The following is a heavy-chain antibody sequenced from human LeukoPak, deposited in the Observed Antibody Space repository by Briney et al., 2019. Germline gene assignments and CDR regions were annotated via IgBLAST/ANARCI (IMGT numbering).Heavy chain of an antibody. V-gene: IGHV4-38-2*02. CDR2: IYHSGST. CDR1: GYSISSGYY. Sequence: TSETLSLTCTVSGYSISSGYYWGWIRQPPGKGLEWIGSIYHSGSTYYNPSLKSRVTISVDTSKNQFSLKLSSVTAADTAVYYCARILKSKRITMIEPFSYYFDYWGQGTLVTVSS. J-gene: IGHJ4*02. CDR3: ARILKSKRITMIEPFSYYFDY. D-gene: IGHD3-22*01.